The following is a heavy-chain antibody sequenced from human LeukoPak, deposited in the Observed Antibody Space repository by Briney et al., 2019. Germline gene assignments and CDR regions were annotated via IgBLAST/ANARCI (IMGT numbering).Heavy chain of an antibody. D-gene: IGHD6-6*01. CDR3: ARRSISSSSPNYFDY. V-gene: IGHV5-51*01. CDR2: IYPGDSDT. J-gene: IGHJ4*02. Sequence: GESLKISCKGSGYSFTSYWIGWVRQMPGKGLEWMGIIYPGDSDTRYSPSFQGQVTISADKSISTAYLQWSSLKASDTAMYYCARRSISSSSPNYFDYWGQGTLVTVSS. CDR1: GYSFTSYW.